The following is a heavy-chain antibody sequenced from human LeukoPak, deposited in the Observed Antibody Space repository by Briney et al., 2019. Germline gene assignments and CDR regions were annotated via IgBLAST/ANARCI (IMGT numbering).Heavy chain of an antibody. Sequence: ASVKVSCKVSGYTLTELSMHWVRQAPGKGLEWMGGFDPEDGETIYAQKFQGRVTMTEDTSTDTAYMELSSLRSEDTAVYYCATFPLPGRINDYWGLGTLVTVSS. CDR1: GYTLTELS. J-gene: IGHJ4*02. CDR2: FDPEDGET. D-gene: IGHD3-10*01. V-gene: IGHV1-24*01. CDR3: ATFPLPGRINDY.